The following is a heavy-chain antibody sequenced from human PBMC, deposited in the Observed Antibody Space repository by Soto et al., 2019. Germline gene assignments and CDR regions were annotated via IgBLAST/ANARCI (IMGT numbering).Heavy chain of an antibody. V-gene: IGHV3-7*01. CDR1: GFAFTTYW. D-gene: IGHD2-2*01. CDR2: IAQDGSQT. Sequence: EAQLVESGGGLVQPGGSLRLSCAASGFAFTTYWMGWVRQAPGRGLECLANIAQDGSQTYYVDSVQGRFTISRDNAKNSLYLEMNRLRAEDTAVYYCATMRRGRPDDYWGLGTLVTVSS. J-gene: IGHJ4*02. CDR3: ATMRRGRPDDY.